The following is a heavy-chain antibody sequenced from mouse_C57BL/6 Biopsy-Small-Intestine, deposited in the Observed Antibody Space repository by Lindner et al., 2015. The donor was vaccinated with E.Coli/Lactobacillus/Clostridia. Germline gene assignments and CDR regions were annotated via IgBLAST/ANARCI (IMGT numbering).Heavy chain of an antibody. V-gene: IGHV10-1*01. CDR2: IRSKSNNYAT. Sequence: VQLQESGGGLVQPKGSLKLSCAASGFSFNTYAMNWVRQAPGKGLEWVARIRSKSNNYATYYADSVKDRFTISRDDSESMLYLQINNLKTEDTAMYYCVRQDDGYYYYFDYWGQGTTLTVSS. CDR1: GFSFNTYA. J-gene: IGHJ2*01. CDR3: VRQDDGYYYYFDY. D-gene: IGHD2-3*01.